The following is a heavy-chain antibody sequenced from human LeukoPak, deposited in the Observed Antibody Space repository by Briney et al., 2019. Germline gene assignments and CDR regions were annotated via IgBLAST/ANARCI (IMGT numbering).Heavy chain of an antibody. Sequence: PGGSLRLSCAASGFTFSSYSMNWVRQAPGKGLEWVSYISSSSSTIYYADSVKGRFTISRDNAKNSLYLQMNSLRAEDTALYYCAKDQLRFLEWLRGMDVWGQGTTVTVSS. V-gene: IGHV3-48*04. CDR3: AKDQLRFLEWLRGMDV. J-gene: IGHJ6*02. D-gene: IGHD3-3*01. CDR1: GFTFSSYS. CDR2: ISSSSSTI.